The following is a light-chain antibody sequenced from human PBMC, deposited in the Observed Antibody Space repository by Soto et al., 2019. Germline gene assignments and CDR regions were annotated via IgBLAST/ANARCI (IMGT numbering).Light chain of an antibody. CDR2: DTS. Sequence: EIVLTQSPATLSLSPGERATLSCRTSQSVSGHLAWYQQKPGQAPRLLIFDTSNRANGVPARFSGSGSGTDFTPTISSLEHGDFAVYYCQQRSNWPMYTFGQGTKL. J-gene: IGKJ2*01. CDR3: QQRSNWPMYT. CDR1: QSVSGH. V-gene: IGKV3-11*01.